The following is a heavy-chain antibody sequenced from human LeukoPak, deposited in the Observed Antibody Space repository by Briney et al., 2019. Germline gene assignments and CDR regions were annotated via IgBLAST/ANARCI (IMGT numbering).Heavy chain of an antibody. CDR1: GGSISNHY. CDR3: ARHFSGAAAPLPFDY. D-gene: IGHD6-13*01. J-gene: IGHJ4*02. CDR2: IYYSGYT. V-gene: IGHV4-59*08. Sequence: SETLSLTCTVSGGSISNHYWSWIRQPPGKGLEWIGYIYYSGYTNYNPSLKSRVTISLDTSKNQFSLKLRSVTAADTAVYYCARHFSGAAAPLPFDYWGQGTLVTVSS.